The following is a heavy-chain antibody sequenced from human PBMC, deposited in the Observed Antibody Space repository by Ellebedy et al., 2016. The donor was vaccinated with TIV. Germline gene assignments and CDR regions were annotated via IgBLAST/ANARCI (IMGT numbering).Heavy chain of an antibody. D-gene: IGHD6-13*01. CDR1: GFTFSNYW. CDR2: INQDGSER. V-gene: IGHV3-7*01. J-gene: IGHJ6*03. Sequence: GGSLRLSCAASGFTFSNYWMTWVRQAPGKGLEWVANINQDGSERYYVDSVKGRFAISRYNAKNSLYLQMNSLGDEDTAVYYCARAGPDSSSWYRIYYYYYMDVWGKGTTVTVSS. CDR3: ARAGPDSSSWYRIYYYYYMDV.